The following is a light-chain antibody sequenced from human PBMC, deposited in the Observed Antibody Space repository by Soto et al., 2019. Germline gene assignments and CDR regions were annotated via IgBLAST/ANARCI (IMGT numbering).Light chain of an antibody. CDR3: SSYRGARTILV. J-gene: IGLJ3*02. Sequence: QSALTQPASVSGSPGQSITISCIGSFSNVGGYNYVSWYQQHPGKGPKHLIYDVTNRPLGVSDRFSGSKSGYTASLTISGLQADDEADYYCSSYRGARTILVFGGGTKVTVL. V-gene: IGLV2-14*03. CDR2: DVT. CDR1: FSNVGGYNY.